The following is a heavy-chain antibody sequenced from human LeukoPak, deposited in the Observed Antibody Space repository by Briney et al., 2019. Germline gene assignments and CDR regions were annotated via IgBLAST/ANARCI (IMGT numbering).Heavy chain of an antibody. V-gene: IGHV4-31*03. CDR2: IYYSGST. J-gene: IGHJ4*02. CDR3: ARADSTVVTYV. D-gene: IGHD4-23*01. Sequence: SETLSLTCTVSGGSISSGGYYWSWIRQHPGKGLEWIGYIYYSGSTYYNPSLKSRVTISVDTSKNQFSLKLSSVTAADTAMYYCARADSTVVTYVWGQGTLVTVSS. CDR1: GGSISSGGYY.